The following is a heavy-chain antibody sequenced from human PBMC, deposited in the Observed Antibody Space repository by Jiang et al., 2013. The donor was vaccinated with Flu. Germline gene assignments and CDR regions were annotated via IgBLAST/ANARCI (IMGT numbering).Heavy chain of an antibody. V-gene: IGHV1-69*06. CDR3: ARDGYRSDYVGNWYFDL. J-gene: IGHJ2*01. Sequence: GAEVKKPGSSVKVSCKASGGTFSSYAISWVRQAPGQGLEWMGGIIPIFGTANYAQKFQGRVTITADKSTSTAYMELSSLRSEDTAAYYCARDGYRSDYVGNWYFDLWGRGTLVTVSS. CDR1: GGTFSSYA. D-gene: IGHD2-2*03. CDR2: IIPIFGTA.